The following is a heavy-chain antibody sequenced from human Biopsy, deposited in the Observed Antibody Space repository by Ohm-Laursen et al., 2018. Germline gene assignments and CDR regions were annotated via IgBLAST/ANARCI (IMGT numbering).Heavy chain of an antibody. CDR2: ISNRGST. J-gene: IGHJ3*01. D-gene: IGHD3-3*01. CDR1: GGSISSDY. CDR3: ARLYRLDDYWNDDPPDAFDV. Sequence: TLSLTCTVSGGSISSDYWSWIRQSPGKGLEWIGYISNRGSTNYNPSLRGRVTISVDTSKNQFSLKLSPLTAADTAVFFCARLYRLDDYWNDDPPDAFDVWGQGTVVTVSS. V-gene: IGHV4-59*01.